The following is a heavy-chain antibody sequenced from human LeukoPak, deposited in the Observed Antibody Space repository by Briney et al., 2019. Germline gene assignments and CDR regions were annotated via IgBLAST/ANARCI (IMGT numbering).Heavy chain of an antibody. CDR1: GYRFTSYW. CDR3: ARALRTGQGDYVPVL. CDR2: IYPGDSET. V-gene: IGHV5-51*01. D-gene: IGHD4-17*01. J-gene: IGHJ4*02. Sequence: GESLKISCKASGYRFTSYWIGWVRQMPGKGLEWMGIIYPGDSETRYSPSFQGQVTISADKSISTAYLQWSSLKASDTAMYYCARALRTGQGDYVPVLWGQGTPVTVSS.